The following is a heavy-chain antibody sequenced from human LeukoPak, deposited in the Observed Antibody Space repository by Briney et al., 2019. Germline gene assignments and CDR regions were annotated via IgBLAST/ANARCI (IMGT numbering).Heavy chain of an antibody. CDR3: ARGNIAAAGTYDY. D-gene: IGHD6-13*01. CDR1: GYTFTSYD. CDR2: INPNSGNT. J-gene: IGHJ4*02. Sequence: ASVKVSCKASGYTFTSYDINWVRQATGQGLEWMGWINPNSGNTGYAQKFQGRVTMTRNTSISTAYMELSSLRSEDTAVYYCARGNIAAAGTYDYWGQGTLVTVSS. V-gene: IGHV1-8*01.